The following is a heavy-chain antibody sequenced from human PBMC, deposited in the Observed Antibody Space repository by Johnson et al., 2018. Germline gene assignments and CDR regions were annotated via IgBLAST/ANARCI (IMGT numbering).Heavy chain of an antibody. CDR3: ARLGSSTYYYYYYMDV. CDR2: ISITGTTI. CDR1: GFTFSSYW. Sequence: EVQLLETGGGLVQPGGSXRLSCAASGFTFSSYWMSWIRQAPGTGLEWVSYISITGTTIYYADSVKGRFTISRDNAKNSLFLQMNSRRDEDTAVYYCARLGSSTYYYYYYMDVWGKGTTVTVSS. V-gene: IGHV3-48*02. D-gene: IGHD2-2*01. J-gene: IGHJ6*03.